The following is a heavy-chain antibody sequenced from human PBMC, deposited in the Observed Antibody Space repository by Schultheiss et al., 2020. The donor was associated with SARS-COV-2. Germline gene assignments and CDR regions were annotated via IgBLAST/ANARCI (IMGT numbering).Heavy chain of an antibody. J-gene: IGHJ4*02. CDR3: ARGQWEGGGSCFTD. CDR1: GFTFSSYW. D-gene: IGHD2-15*01. CDR2: INSDGSST. V-gene: IGHV3-74*01. Sequence: GESLKISCAASGFTFSSYWMHWVRQAPGKGLVWVSRINSDGSSTSYADSVKGRFTISRDNAKNTLYLQMNSLRAEDTAVYYCARGQWEGGGSCFTDWGQGTLVTVSS.